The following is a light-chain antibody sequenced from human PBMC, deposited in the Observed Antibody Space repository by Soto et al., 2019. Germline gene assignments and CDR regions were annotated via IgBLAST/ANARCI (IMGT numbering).Light chain of an antibody. CDR2: GAY. V-gene: IGKV3-15*01. CDR3: QQYNNWPWT. Sequence: EIVMTQSPATLSVSPGDTATLSCRASQSVSSNLAWYQQKPGQSPRLLIYGAYTRATGIPARFSGSGSGTEFTLTISSLQSEDFAVYYCQQYNNWPWTFGQGTKVEIK. CDR1: QSVSSN. J-gene: IGKJ1*01.